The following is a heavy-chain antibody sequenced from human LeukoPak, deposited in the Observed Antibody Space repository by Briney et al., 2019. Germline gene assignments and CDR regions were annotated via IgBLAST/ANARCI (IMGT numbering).Heavy chain of an antibody. D-gene: IGHD3-3*01. V-gene: IGHV4-34*01. Sequence: PSETLSLTCAVYGGSFSGYYWSWIRQPPGKGLEWIGEINHSGSTNYNPSLKSRVTISVDTSKNQFSLKLISVTAADTAVYYCARRVGFGVVTSIGYWGQGTLVTVSS. CDR1: GGSFSGYY. CDR3: ARRVGFGVVTSIGY. CDR2: INHSGST. J-gene: IGHJ4*02.